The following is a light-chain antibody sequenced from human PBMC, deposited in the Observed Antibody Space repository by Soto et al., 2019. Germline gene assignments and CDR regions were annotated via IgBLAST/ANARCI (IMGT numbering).Light chain of an antibody. Sequence: DIQMTESASSLSASVGDTVTITCQASQNIKNYLNWYQQKPGRAPNLLIYDAYNLEAGVPSRLRGSGSGTDFTFTISRMQPEDIATYYCQQYENIPTCGQGTRLEI. CDR1: QNIKNY. CDR2: DAY. J-gene: IGKJ5*01. CDR3: QQYENIPT. V-gene: IGKV1-33*01.